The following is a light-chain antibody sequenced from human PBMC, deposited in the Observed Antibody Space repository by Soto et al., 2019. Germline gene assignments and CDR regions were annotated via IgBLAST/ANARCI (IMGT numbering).Light chain of an antibody. CDR1: RSVAYN. J-gene: IGKJ2*01. V-gene: IGKV3-15*01. CDR2: GAS. Sequence: EIVMTQSPPTLSVSPGERATLSCRASRSVAYNLAWYQQKPGQAPRLLIYGASTRATGISARFSASGFGTDFTLTISSLQSEDFAIYYCQQYNDWPPYTFGQGTKLEIK. CDR3: QQYNDWPPYT.